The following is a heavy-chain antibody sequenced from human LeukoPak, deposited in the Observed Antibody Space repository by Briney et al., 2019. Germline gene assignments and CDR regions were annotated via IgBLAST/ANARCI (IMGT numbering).Heavy chain of an antibody. D-gene: IGHD3-22*01. J-gene: IGHJ4*02. Sequence: GGSLRLSCAASGFTFSSYEMNWVRQAPGKVLEWVSYLSRSGINIYYADSVKGRFTISRDNAKNSLYLQMNSLRAEDTAVYYCARRVIVVGLDYWGQGTLVTVSS. CDR1: GFTFSSYE. V-gene: IGHV3-48*03. CDR3: ARRVIVVGLDY. CDR2: LSRSGINI.